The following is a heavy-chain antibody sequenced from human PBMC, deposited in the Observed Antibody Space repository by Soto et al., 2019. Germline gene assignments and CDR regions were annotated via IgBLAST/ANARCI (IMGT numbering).Heavy chain of an antibody. CDR1: GFTFSSYA. CDR3: LVDTAMVSDWFDP. Sequence: GGSLRLSCAASGFTFSSYAMHWVRQAPGKGLEWVAVISYDGSNKYYADSVKGRFTISRDNSKNTLYLQMNSLRAEDTAVYYCLVDTAMVSDWFDPWGQGTLVTVSS. V-gene: IGHV3-30-3*01. J-gene: IGHJ5*02. CDR2: ISYDGSNK. D-gene: IGHD5-18*01.